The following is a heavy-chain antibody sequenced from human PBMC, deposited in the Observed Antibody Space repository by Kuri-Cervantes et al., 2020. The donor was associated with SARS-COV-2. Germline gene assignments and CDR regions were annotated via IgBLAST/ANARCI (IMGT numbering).Heavy chain of an antibody. CDR2: ISYDGSNK. CDR1: GFTFSSYA. Sequence: GGSLRLFCAASGFTFSSYAMHWVRQAPGKGLEWVEVISYDGSNKYYADSVRGRFTISRDNSKNTLYLQMNSLRAEDTAVYYCARDRIAPTGWDNYMDVWGKGTTVTVSS. J-gene: IGHJ6*03. CDR3: ARDRIAPTGWDNYMDV. V-gene: IGHV3-30*04. D-gene: IGHD2-15*01.